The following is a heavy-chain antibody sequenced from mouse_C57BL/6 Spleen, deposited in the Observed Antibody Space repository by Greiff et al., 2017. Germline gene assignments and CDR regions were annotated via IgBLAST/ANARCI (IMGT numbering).Heavy chain of an antibody. CDR2: INPNYGTT. Sequence: VQLQQSGPELVKPGASVKISCKASGYSFTDYNMNWVKQSNGKSLEWIGVINPNYGTTSDNQKFKGKATLTVDPSSSTAYMQLNSLTSEDSAVYYCARQIGLTVVATDAMDYWGQGTSVTVSS. V-gene: IGHV1-39*01. J-gene: IGHJ4*01. D-gene: IGHD1-1*01. CDR3: ARQIGLTVVATDAMDY. CDR1: GYSFTDYN.